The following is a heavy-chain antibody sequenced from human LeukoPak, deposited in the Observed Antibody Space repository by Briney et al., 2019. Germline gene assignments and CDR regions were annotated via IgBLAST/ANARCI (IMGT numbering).Heavy chain of an antibody. CDR3: AKLLSNSGRFLY. D-gene: IGHD4-23*01. CDR1: GFTFSSYG. Sequence: PGRSLRLSCAASGFTFSSYGMHWVRQAPGKGLEWVAVISYDGINKYYADSLKGRFTISRDNSKNTLYMQMNSLRAEDTAVYYCAKLLSNSGRFLYWGQGTLVTVSS. CDR2: ISYDGINK. V-gene: IGHV3-30*18. J-gene: IGHJ4*02.